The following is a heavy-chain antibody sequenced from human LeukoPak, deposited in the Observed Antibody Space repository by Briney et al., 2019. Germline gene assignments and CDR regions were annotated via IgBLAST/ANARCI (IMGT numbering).Heavy chain of an antibody. CDR2: IKQDGGEK. CDR1: GFTFSSYW. CDR3: AKCFFDSSGYSTFDL. V-gene: IGHV3-7*01. D-gene: IGHD3-22*01. J-gene: IGHJ4*02. Sequence: GGSLRVSCVASGFTFSSYWMSWVRQAPGKGLEWVANIKQDGGEKYYVGSLKGRFTISRVNAKNSLYLQMNSLRAEDTAVYYCAKCFFDSSGYSTFDLWGQGTLVTVSS.